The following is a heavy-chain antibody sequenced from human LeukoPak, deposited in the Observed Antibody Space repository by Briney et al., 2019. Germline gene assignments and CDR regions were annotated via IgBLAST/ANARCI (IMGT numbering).Heavy chain of an antibody. D-gene: IGHD6-13*01. V-gene: IGHV3-23*01. Sequence: GGSLRLSCAASGFTFSSYAMSWVRQAPGKGLEWVSAISRSGGSTYYADSVKGRFTISRDNSKNTLYLQMNSLRAEDTAVYYCAKDVQGSSSWYSGWGQGTLVTVSS. J-gene: IGHJ4*02. CDR3: AKDVQGSSSWYSG. CDR2: ISRSGGST. CDR1: GFTFSSYA.